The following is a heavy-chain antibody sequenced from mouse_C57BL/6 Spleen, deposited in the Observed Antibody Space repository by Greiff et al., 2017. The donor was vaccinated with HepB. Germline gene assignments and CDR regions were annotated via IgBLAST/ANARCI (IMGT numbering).Heavy chain of an antibody. CDR2: IWTGGGT. CDR3: ARNDGSNYFDY. V-gene: IGHV2-9-1*01. CDR1: GFSLTSYA. Sequence: VQRVESGPGLVAPSQSLSITCTASGFSLTSYAISWVRQPPGKGLEWLGVIWTGGGTNYNSALKSRLSISKDNSTSKVYLKMNSLQTDDTARYYCARNDGSNYFDYWGQGTTLTVSS. D-gene: IGHD1-1*01. J-gene: IGHJ2*01.